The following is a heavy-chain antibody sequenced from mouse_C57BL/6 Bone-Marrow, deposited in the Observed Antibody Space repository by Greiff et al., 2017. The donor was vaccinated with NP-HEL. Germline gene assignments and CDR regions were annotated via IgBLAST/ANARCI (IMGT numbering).Heavy chain of an antibody. D-gene: IGHD5-1-1*01. CDR1: GYTFTSYW. Sequence: QVQLQQPGAELVRPGTSVKLSCKASGYTFTSYWMHWVKQRPGQGLEWIGVIDPSDSYTNYNQKFKGKATLTVDTSSSAAYMQLSSLTSEDSAVYYCALYPGAYWGQGTLVTVSA. CDR3: ALYPGAY. V-gene: IGHV1-59*01. J-gene: IGHJ3*01. CDR2: IDPSDSYT.